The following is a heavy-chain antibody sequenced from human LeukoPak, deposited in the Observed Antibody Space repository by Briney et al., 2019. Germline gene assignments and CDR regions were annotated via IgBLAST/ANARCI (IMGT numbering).Heavy chain of an antibody. J-gene: IGHJ4*02. CDR3: ARDFGSAAAIYEY. CDR1: GFTFTNYW. CDR2: ISQNGVEM. V-gene: IGHV3-7*01. D-gene: IGHD6-13*01. Sequence: PGGSLRLSCAPSGFTFTNYWMTWVRQAPGKGLEWVANISQNGVEMYYVESVKGRFTISRDSGRNSLFLQMNSLRAEDTAVYYCARDFGSAAAIYEYWGQGTLVTVSS.